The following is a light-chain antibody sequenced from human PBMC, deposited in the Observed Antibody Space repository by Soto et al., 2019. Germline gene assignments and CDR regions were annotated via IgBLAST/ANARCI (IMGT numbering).Light chain of an antibody. CDR3: SSYASPRTVL. CDR1: SADVGGYNY. CDR2: DVT. Sequence: QSALTQTASVSGSPGQAITISCTGTSADVGGYNYVSWYQQHPGKAPKLMIYDVTNRPSGVSNRFSGSKSGNTASLTISGLQAEDEADYYCSSYASPRTVLFGGGTKLPVL. V-gene: IGLV2-14*01. J-gene: IGLJ2*01.